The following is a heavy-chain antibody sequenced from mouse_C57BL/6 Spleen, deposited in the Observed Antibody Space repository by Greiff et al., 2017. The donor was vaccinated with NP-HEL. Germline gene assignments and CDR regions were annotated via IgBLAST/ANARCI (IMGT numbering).Heavy chain of an antibody. J-gene: IGHJ2*01. CDR3: ARGGSQYYFDY. CDR1: GYAFSSYW. CDR2: IYPGDGDT. V-gene: IGHV1-80*01. Sequence: VKLLESGAELVKPGASVKISCKASGYAFSSYWMNWVKQRPGKGLEWIGQIYPGDGDTNYNGKFKGKATLTADKSSSTAYMQLSSLTSEDSAVYFCARGGSQYYFDYWGQGTTLTVSS.